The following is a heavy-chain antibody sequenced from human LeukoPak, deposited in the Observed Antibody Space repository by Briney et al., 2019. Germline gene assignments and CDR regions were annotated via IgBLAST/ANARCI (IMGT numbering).Heavy chain of an antibody. D-gene: IGHD6-19*01. V-gene: IGHV3-30*04. CDR2: ISYDGSNK. CDR3: ARDLTAVAANY. CDR1: GFTFSSYA. J-gene: IGHJ4*02. Sequence: GGSLRLSCAASGFTFSSYAMHWVRQAPGKGLEWVAVISYDGSNKYYADSVKGRFTISRDNSKNTQYLQMNSLRAEDTAVYYCARDLTAVAANYWGQGTLVTVSS.